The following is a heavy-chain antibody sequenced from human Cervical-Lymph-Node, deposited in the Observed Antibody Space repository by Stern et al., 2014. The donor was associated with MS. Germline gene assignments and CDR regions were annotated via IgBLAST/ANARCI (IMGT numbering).Heavy chain of an antibody. V-gene: IGHV4-61*02. CDR1: GGSISSSGYY. CDR3: ATTRWDLFTWNWFDP. J-gene: IGHJ5*02. CDR2: IHDSGST. Sequence: VQLVESGPGLVKPSQTLSLTCTVSGGSISSSGYYWSWIRQPADKGLEWIGRIHDSGSTYYNPSLKSRVPISMDTAQNQFPLTLPSVTAADTAVYYCATTRWDLFTWNWFDPWGQGTLVTVSS. D-gene: IGHD1-26*01.